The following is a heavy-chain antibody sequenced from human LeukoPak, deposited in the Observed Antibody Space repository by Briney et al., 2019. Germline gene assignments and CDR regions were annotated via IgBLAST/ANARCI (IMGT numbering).Heavy chain of an antibody. CDR3: AKDSVGVAGPDY. D-gene: IGHD6-19*01. V-gene: IGHV3-33*06. Sequence: GRSLRLSCAASGFTFSSYGMHWVRQAPGKGLEWVAVIWYDGSNKYYADSVKGRFTISRDNSKNTLYLQMNSLRAEDTAVYYCAKDSVGVAGPDYRGQGTLVTASS. J-gene: IGHJ4*02. CDR2: IWYDGSNK. CDR1: GFTFSSYG.